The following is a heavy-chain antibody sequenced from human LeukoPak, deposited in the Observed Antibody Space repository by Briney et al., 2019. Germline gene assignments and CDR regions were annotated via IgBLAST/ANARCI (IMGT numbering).Heavy chain of an antibody. CDR2: ISSSGSTI. Sequence: PGGSLRLSCAASGFTFSSYEMNWVRQAPGKGLEWVSYISSSGSTIYYADSVKGRFTISRDNAKNTLYLQMNSLRADDTAVYYCATLPSYSYGHPYYFDYWGQGTLVTVSS. CDR3: ATLPSYSYGHPYYFDY. D-gene: IGHD5-18*01. V-gene: IGHV3-48*03. CDR1: GFTFSSYE. J-gene: IGHJ4*02.